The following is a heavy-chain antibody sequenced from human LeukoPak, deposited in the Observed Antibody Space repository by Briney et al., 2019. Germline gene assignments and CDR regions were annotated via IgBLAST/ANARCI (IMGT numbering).Heavy chain of an antibody. CDR1: GFTFSNYA. CDR2: ISSSSSYT. Sequence: GGSLRLSCAASGFTFSNYAMSWVRQAPGKGLEWVSYISSSSSYTNYADSVKGRFTISRDNAKNSLYLQMNSLRAEDTAVYYCASGYSYGDYWGQGTLVTVSS. CDR3: ASGYSYGDY. J-gene: IGHJ4*02. D-gene: IGHD5-18*01. V-gene: IGHV3-11*03.